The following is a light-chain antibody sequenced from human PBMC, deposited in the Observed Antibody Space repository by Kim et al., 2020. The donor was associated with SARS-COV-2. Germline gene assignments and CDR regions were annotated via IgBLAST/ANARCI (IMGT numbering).Light chain of an antibody. J-gene: IGLJ2*01. CDR2: DTG. V-gene: IGLV7-46*01. CDR1: TGLVTSCHF. CDR3: LLSYSDSRV. Sequence: PGGAVTVTLVSSTGLVTSCHFPYWFQQKPDQAPRTLIYDTGNRPAWTPARFSGSLLGGKAALTLSAAQPEDEADYYCLLSYSDSRVFGGGTQLTVL.